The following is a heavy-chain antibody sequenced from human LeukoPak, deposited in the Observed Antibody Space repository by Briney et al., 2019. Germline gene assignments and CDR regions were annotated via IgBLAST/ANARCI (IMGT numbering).Heavy chain of an antibody. CDR3: AKGTASVSDYDYVWGTYRRGYPSSGYSDY. D-gene: IGHD3-16*02. J-gene: IGHJ4*02. V-gene: IGHV3-53*01. CDR1: GFTVSGNY. Sequence: GGSLRLSCAASGFTVSGNYMSWVRQAPGKGLEWVSGISGSGYSYYADSVQGRFTISRDNSKKTLNLQMNNLRAEDTAVYYCAKGTASVSDYDYVWGTYRRGYPSSGYSDYWGQGTLVTVSS. CDR2: ISGSGYS.